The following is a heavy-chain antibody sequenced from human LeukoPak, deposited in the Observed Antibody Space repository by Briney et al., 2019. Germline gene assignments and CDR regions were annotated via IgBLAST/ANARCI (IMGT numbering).Heavy chain of an antibody. CDR2: IKQDGSEK. V-gene: IGHV3-7*03. CDR3: ARDGYYGSGSYPYFDC. Sequence: GGSLRLSCAASGSTFSNYWMSWVRQAPAGKGLEWVANIKQDGSEKYYMDSVKGRFTISRDNAKNSLYLQMNSLRAEDTAVYYCARDGYYGSGSYPYFDCWGQGTLVTVSS. D-gene: IGHD3-10*01. CDR1: GSTFSNYW. J-gene: IGHJ4*02.